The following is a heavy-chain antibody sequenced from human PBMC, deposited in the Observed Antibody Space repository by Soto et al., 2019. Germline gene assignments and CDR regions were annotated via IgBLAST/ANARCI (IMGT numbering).Heavy chain of an antibody. V-gene: IGHV3-30*18. CDR1: GFTFSSYG. J-gene: IGHJ6*03. CDR3: AKDPLPLFCGGDCYHYYYYYMDV. CDR2: ISYDGSNK. D-gene: IGHD2-21*01. Sequence: GGSLRLSCAASGFTFSSYGMHWVRQAPGKGLEWVAVISYDGSNKYYADSVKGRFTISRDNSKNTLYLQMNSLRAEDTAVYYCAKDPLPLFCGGDCYHYYYYYMDVWGKGTTVTVSS.